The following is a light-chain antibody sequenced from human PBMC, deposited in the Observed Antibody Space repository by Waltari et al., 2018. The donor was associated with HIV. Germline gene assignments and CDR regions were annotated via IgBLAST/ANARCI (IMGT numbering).Light chain of an antibody. CDR3: HQYSDYLGS. Sequence: IHTPHSLPTLTSSSGARVNITCRASQTVGAWLAWYQQQPGEDPSLLIYRATDVESGVPSRFSRSAAGTDYTLAIDSHDPEDGATYYCHQYSDYLGSFGQGTRVELK. CDR1: QTVGAW. J-gene: IGKJ1*01. CDR2: RAT. V-gene: IGKV1-5*03.